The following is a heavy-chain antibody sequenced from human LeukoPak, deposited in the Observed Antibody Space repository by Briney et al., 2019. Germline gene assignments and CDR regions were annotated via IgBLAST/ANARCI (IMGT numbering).Heavy chain of an antibody. CDR3: ARGVGIVATRFFYGMDV. J-gene: IGHJ6*02. CDR2: IYYSGST. D-gene: IGHD5-12*01. Sequence: SQTLSLTCTVSGGSISSGGYYWSWIRQHPGKGLEWIGYIYYSGSTYYNPSLKSRVTISVDTSKNQFSLKLSSVTAADTAVYYCARGVGIVATRFFYGMDVWGQGTTVTVSS. V-gene: IGHV4-31*03. CDR1: GGSISSGGYY.